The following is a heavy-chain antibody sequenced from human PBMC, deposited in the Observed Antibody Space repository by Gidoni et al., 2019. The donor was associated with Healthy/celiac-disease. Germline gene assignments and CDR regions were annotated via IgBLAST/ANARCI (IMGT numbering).Heavy chain of an antibody. J-gene: IGHJ4*02. D-gene: IGHD3-16*01. CDR1: GFTFSSYA. CDR3: ARDRHGGFDY. V-gene: IGHV3-64*01. Sequence: EVQLVESGGGLVQPGGSLRLSCAASGFTFSSYAMHWVRQAPGKGLEYVSAISSNGGSTYYANSVKGRFTNSRDNSKNTLYLQMGSLRAEDMAVYYCARDRHGGFDYWGQGTLVTVSS. CDR2: ISSNGGST.